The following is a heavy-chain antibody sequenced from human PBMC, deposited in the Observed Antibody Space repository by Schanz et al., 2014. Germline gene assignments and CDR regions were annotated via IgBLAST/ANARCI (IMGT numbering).Heavy chain of an antibody. CDR3: ARPRFDYGEVDY. CDR2: IWSDGSGK. CDR1: GFIFSNYG. J-gene: IGHJ4*02. V-gene: IGHV3-33*01. D-gene: IGHD4-17*01. Sequence: QAQLVESGGGVVQPGGSLRLSCAASGFIFSNYGMHWVRQAPGKGLEWVAVIWSDGSGKYYADSVKGRFTISRDSPKNTLYLQMNSLRAEDTALYYCARPRFDYGEVDYWGQGTLVTVSS.